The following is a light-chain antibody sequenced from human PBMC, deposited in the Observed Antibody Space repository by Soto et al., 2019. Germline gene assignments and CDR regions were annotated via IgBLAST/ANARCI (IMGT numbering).Light chain of an antibody. CDR2: DVT. Sequence: QSALTQPASVSGSPGQSITISCTGTSSDVGNYNHVSWYQQHPGKAPKLIIYDVTNRPSGVSTRFSGSKSGNTASLTISGLQAEDEADYYCKSYTRPITPWVFGGGTKLTVL. J-gene: IGLJ3*02. CDR3: KSYTRPITPWV. CDR1: SSDVGNYNH. V-gene: IGLV2-14*03.